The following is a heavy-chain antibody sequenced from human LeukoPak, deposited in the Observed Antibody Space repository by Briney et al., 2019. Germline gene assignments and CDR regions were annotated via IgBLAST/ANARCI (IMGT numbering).Heavy chain of an antibody. CDR1: GGSFSGYS. Sequence: SETLSLTCAVYGGSFSGYSWSWIRQPPGKGLEWIGEINHSGSTNYNPSLKSRVTISVDTSKNQFSLKLSSVTAADTAVYYCARAPYWSGSYYVYWGQGTLVTVSS. CDR2: INHSGST. V-gene: IGHV4-34*01. J-gene: IGHJ4*02. D-gene: IGHD1-26*01. CDR3: ARAPYWSGSYYVY.